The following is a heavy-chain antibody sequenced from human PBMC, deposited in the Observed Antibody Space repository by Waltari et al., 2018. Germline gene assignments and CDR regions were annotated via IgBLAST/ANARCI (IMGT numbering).Heavy chain of an antibody. D-gene: IGHD6-19*01. Sequence: EVQLVESGGGLVKPGGSLRLSCAASGFTFSSYSMNWVRQAPGKGLEWVSSISSSSSNIYDAESVKGRFTNSRDNAKNSLYLQMNSLGAEDTAVYYWAGGGGSSGGTIDYWGQGTLVTVSS. J-gene: IGHJ4*02. CDR2: ISSSSSNI. V-gene: IGHV3-21*01. CDR3: AGGGGSSGGTIDY. CDR1: GFTFSSYS.